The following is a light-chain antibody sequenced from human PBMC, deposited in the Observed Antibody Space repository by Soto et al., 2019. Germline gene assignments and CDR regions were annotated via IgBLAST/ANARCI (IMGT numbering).Light chain of an antibody. V-gene: IGKV3-11*01. J-gene: IGKJ4*01. CDR1: QSVSSY. Sequence: EIVLTQSPATLSLFPGERATLSCRASQSVSSYLAWFQQKPGQAPRLLIYDASNRATGIPARFSGSGSGTDFTLTISSLEPEDFAVYYCQQRTNWPYLTFGGGTKVEIK. CDR2: DAS. CDR3: QQRTNWPYLT.